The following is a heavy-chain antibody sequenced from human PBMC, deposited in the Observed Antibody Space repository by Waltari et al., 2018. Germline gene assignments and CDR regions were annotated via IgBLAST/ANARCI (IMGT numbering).Heavy chain of an antibody. CDR1: GFSFNAYE. Sequence: EVQLVESGGGSVQPGGSLRLSCVVSGFSFNAYEMNWVRQAPGKGLGWVSHINRDGETMYYADSVKGRFTISRDNAKNSVFLQMNFLGAEDTAVYYCARDTGSWQGMDVWGQGTTVTVSS. CDR3: ARDTGSWQGMDV. V-gene: IGHV3-48*03. D-gene: IGHD2-8*02. CDR2: INRDGETM. J-gene: IGHJ6*02.